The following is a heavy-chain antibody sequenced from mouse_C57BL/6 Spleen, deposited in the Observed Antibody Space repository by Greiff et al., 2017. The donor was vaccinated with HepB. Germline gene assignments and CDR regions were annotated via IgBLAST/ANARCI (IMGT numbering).Heavy chain of an antibody. V-gene: IGHV1-18*01. Sequence: VQLQQSGPELVKPGASVKIPCKASGYTFTDYNMDWVKQSHGKSLEWIGDINPNNGGTIYNQKFKGKATLTVDKSSSTAYMELRSLTSEDTAVYYCARSTTVVVSYYAMDYWGQGTSVTVSS. D-gene: IGHD1-1*01. CDR3: ARSTTVVVSYYAMDY. CDR2: INPNNGGT. CDR1: GYTFTDYN. J-gene: IGHJ4*01.